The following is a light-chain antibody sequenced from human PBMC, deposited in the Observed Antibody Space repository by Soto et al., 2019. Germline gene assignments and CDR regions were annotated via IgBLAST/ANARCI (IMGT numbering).Light chain of an antibody. V-gene: IGKV3-11*01. Sequence: EIVLTQSPATLSLSPGERAALSCRASQSVGSHLAWYQQKPVQAPRLLIYDASNRATGIPARFSGSGFGTAFTLTIGSLAPEDFAVYNCQHRTNWPPVTFGQGTRLEIK. CDR3: QHRTNWPPVT. CDR1: QSVGSH. J-gene: IGKJ5*01. CDR2: DAS.